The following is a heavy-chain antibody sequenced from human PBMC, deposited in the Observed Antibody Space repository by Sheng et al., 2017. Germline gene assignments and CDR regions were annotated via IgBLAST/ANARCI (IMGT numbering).Heavy chain of an antibody. D-gene: IGHD3-22*01. J-gene: IGHJ1*01. CDR3: AKSPAYYYDSSGYYALQR. V-gene: IGHV3-30*02. Sequence: QVQLVESGGGVVQPGGSLRLSCAASGFTFSSYGMHWVRQAPGKGLEWVAFIRYDASNKYYADSVKGRFTISRDNSKNTLDLQMNSLRAEDTAVYYCAKSPAYYYDSSGYYALQRWGQGTLVTVSS. CDR2: IRYDASNK. CDR1: GFTFSSYG.